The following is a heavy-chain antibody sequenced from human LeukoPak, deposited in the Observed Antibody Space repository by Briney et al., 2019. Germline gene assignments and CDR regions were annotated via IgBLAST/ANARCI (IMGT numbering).Heavy chain of an antibody. CDR2: IYSGGST. J-gene: IGHJ4*02. Sequence: GGSLRLSCAASEFSVSSNYMSWVRQAPGKGLEWVSVIYSGGSTYYADSVKGRFTISRDNSKNTLYLQMNSLRAEDTAVYYCARVRVPAAMGEYYFDYWGQGTLVTVSS. V-gene: IGHV3-53*01. CDR3: ARVRVPAAMGEYYFDY. D-gene: IGHD2-2*01. CDR1: EFSVSSNY.